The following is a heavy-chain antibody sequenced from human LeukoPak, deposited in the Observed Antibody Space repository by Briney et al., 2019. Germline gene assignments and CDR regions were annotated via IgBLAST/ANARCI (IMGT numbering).Heavy chain of an antibody. D-gene: IGHD3-16*01. CDR1: GFTFSNHW. Sequence: GGSLRLSCVASGFTFSNHWMHWVRQTPEKGLVWVSRIYNAGSKTTYADSVKGPFTISRDNAKNTVYLQMNSLRAEDTAVYYCARDGAYTIDYWGQGTLVTVSS. CDR3: ARDGAYTIDY. J-gene: IGHJ4*02. CDR2: IYNAGSKT. V-gene: IGHV3-74*01.